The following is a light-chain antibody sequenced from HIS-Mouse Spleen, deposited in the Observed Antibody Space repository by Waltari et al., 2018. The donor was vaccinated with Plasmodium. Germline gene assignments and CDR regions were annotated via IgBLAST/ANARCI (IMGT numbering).Light chain of an antibody. V-gene: IGLV3-1*01. Sequence: SYELTQPPSASVSPGQTASITCSGDKLGDKYACWYQQKPGQSPVLVIYQESKRPSGIPGRFSGSTAGNTATLTISGTQAMDEADYYCQAWDSSTVVFGGGTKLTVL. J-gene: IGLJ2*01. CDR1: KLGDKY. CDR3: QAWDSSTVV. CDR2: QES.